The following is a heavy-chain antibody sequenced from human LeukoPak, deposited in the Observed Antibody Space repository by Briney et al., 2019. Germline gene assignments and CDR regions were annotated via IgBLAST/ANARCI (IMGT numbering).Heavy chain of an antibody. CDR2: INPNSGGT. CDR1: GYTFTGYF. Sequence: ASVKVSCKASGYTFTGYFMHWVRQAPGQGLEWMGWINPNSGGTNYAQKFQGRVTMTRDTSISTAYKELSRLRSDDTAVYYCARGGDDYNLIFDYWGQGTLVTVSS. CDR3: ARGGDDYNLIFDY. J-gene: IGHJ4*02. D-gene: IGHD5-24*01. V-gene: IGHV1-2*02.